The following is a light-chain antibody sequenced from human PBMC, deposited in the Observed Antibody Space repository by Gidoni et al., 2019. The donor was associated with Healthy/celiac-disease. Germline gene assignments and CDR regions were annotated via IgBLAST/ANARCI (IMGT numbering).Light chain of an antibody. V-gene: IGKV1-39*01. Sequence: DIQMTQSPSSLSASVGDRVTITCRASQSISSYLNWYQQKPGKAPKRLIYAASSLQSGVPSRFSGSGSGTDFTLTISSLRPEDFATYYCQQSYSTPCSFGQXTKLEIK. CDR3: QQSYSTPCS. CDR2: AAS. CDR1: QSISSY. J-gene: IGKJ2*04.